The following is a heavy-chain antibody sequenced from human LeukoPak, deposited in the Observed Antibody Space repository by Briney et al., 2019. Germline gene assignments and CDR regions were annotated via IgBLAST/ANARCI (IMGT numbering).Heavy chain of an antibody. J-gene: IGHJ3*02. Sequence: TSETLSLTFTVSGGSISSYYWSWIRQPAGKGLEWIGRIYTSGSTNYNPSLKSRVTMSVDTSKNQFSLKLSSVTAADTAVYYCATSRRGWNAFDIWGQGTMVTVSS. CDR2: IYTSGST. CDR3: ATSRRGWNAFDI. D-gene: IGHD6-19*01. V-gene: IGHV4-4*07. CDR1: GGSISSYY.